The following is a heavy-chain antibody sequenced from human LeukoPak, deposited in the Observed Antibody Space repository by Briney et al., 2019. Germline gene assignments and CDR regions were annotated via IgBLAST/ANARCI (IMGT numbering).Heavy chain of an antibody. D-gene: IGHD3-10*01. J-gene: IGHJ4*02. CDR1: GFTFSSYG. V-gene: IGHV3-30*18. Sequence: GRSLRLSCAASGFTFSSYGMHWVRQAPGKGLEWVAVISYDGSNKYYADSVKGRFTISTDNSKNTLYLQMNSLRAEDTAVYYCAKDWVRGVFDYWGQGTLVTVSS. CDR3: AKDWVRGVFDY. CDR2: ISYDGSNK.